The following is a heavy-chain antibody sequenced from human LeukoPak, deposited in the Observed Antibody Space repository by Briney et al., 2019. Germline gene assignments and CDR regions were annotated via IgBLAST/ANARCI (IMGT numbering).Heavy chain of an antibody. CDR2: IYHSGST. Sequence: SETLSLTCTVSGGSISSSSYYCGWIRQPPGKGLEWIGSIYHSGSTYYNPSLKSRVTLSVETSKNQFSLKLSSVTAADTAVYYCARHGRSGDGYNRDDAFDIWGQGTMVTVSS. V-gene: IGHV4-39*01. CDR3: ARHGRSGDGYNRDDAFDI. D-gene: IGHD5-24*01. J-gene: IGHJ3*02. CDR1: GGSISSSSYY.